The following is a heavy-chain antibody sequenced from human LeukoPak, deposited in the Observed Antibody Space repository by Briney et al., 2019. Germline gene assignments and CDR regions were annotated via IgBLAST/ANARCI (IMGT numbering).Heavy chain of an antibody. CDR1: GFTFSTYS. CDR3: AREGIAAAGYNY. CDR2: ISSSSSTI. Sequence: GESLRLSCAASGFTFSTYSMNWVRQSPGKGLEWVSHISSSSSTIYYADSVKGRFTISRDNSKNTLYLQMNSLRAEDTAVYYCAREGIAAAGYNYWGQGTLVTVSS. V-gene: IGHV3-48*01. J-gene: IGHJ4*02. D-gene: IGHD6-13*01.